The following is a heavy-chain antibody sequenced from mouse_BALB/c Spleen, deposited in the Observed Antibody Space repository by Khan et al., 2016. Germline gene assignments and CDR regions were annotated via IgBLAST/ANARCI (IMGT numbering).Heavy chain of an antibody. D-gene: IGHD1-1*01. CDR3: ARWDYGSRRYYFDY. J-gene: IGHJ2*01. V-gene: IGHV3-6*02. CDR2: ISYDGNN. Sequence: VQLKQSGPGLVKPSQSLSLTCSVTGYSITSGYYWNWIRQFPGNKLEWMGYISYDGNNNYNPSLKNRISITRDTSKNQFFLKLNSVTTEDTATYYCARWDYGSRRYYFDYWGQGTTLTVSS. CDR1: GYSITSGYY.